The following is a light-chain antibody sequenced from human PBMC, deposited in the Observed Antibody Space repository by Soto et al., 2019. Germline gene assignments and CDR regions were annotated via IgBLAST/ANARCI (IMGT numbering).Light chain of an antibody. CDR2: AAS. CDR3: QQSYSNSIT. J-gene: IGKJ5*01. Sequence: DIQMTQSPSSLSASVGDRVTITCRASQSISVYLNWYQQKPEKAPKLLIYAASSLQSGVPSRFSGSGSGTDFTLTISSLQPEDFATYYCQQSYSNSITFGQGTRLEIK. V-gene: IGKV1-39*01. CDR1: QSISVY.